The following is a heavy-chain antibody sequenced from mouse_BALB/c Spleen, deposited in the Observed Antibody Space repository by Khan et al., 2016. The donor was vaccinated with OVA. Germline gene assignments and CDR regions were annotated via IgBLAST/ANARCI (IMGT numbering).Heavy chain of an antibody. J-gene: IGHJ3*01. CDR3: TRNGYDAWLTY. CDR1: GYSFTTYY. CDR2: IDPFSGGT. Sequence: IQLVQSGPELMKPGASVKISCKASGYSFTTYYIHWMMQSHGKSLEWIGYIDPFSGGTTYNQKFKGKATLTVDRSSSTAYIHLSNLTSEDSAVYYCTRNGYDAWLTYWGQGTLVTVSS. V-gene: IGHV1S135*01. D-gene: IGHD2-2*01.